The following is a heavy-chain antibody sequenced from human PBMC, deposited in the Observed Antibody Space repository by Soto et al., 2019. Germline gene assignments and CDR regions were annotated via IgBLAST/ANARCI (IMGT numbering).Heavy chain of an antibody. CDR1: GFTFSSYS. CDR3: ARDRLVAATSAPPYCYYGTDV. D-gene: IGHD2-15*01. Sequence: PGGSLRLSCATSGFTFSSYSMNWVRQAPGMGLEWVSSISSSSRYIYYADSVRGRFTISRDNAKNSLYLQINSLRAEDTAVYYCARDRLVAATSAPPYCYYGTDVWGQGTTVTVSS. CDR2: ISSSSRYI. V-gene: IGHV3-21*01. J-gene: IGHJ6*02.